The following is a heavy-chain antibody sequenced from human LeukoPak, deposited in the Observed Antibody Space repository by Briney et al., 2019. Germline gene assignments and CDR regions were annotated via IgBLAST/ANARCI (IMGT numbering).Heavy chain of an antibody. CDR2: MNPNSGNT. V-gene: IGHV1-8*01. Sequence: ASVKVSCKASGYTFTSYDINWVRQATGQGLEWMGWMNPNSGNTGYAQKFQGRVTMTRNTSISTAYMELSSLRSEDTAVYYCARGWLQLRENAFDIWGQGTMVTVSS. J-gene: IGHJ3*02. CDR1: GYTFTSYD. CDR3: ARGWLQLRENAFDI. D-gene: IGHD5-24*01.